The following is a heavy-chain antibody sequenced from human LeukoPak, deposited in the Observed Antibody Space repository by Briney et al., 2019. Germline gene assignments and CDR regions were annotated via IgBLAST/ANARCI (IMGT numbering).Heavy chain of an antibody. D-gene: IGHD2-15*01. V-gene: IGHV4-59*08. CDR1: GDSISSYH. CDR2: VYYSGST. CDR3: ATYTRHCSGGTCHSIDY. Sequence: PSETLSLTCTVSGDSISSYHWTWIRQPPGRGLEWIGYVYYSGSTNYNPSLKSRVTISLDTSNNQFSLKLSSVTAADTAIYYCATYTRHCSGGTCHSIDYWGQGTLVTVSS. J-gene: IGHJ4*02.